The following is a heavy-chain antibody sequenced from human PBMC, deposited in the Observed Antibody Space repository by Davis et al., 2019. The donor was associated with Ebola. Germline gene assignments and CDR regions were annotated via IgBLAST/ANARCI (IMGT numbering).Heavy chain of an antibody. Sequence: MPSETLSLTCTVSGGSISSSGYYWAWIRRPPGKGLEWIGSAYYSGSSGSTHYNTSLKSRVTISADTSKNQLSLRMSSVTAADTAVYYCARQSAQEYGMDVWGQGTTVAVSS. V-gene: IGHV4-39*01. J-gene: IGHJ6*02. CDR2: AYYSGSSGST. CDR1: GGSISSSGYY. CDR3: ARQSAQEYGMDV.